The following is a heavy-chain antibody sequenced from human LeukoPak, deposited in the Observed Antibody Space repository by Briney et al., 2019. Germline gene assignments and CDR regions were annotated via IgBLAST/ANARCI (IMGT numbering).Heavy chain of an antibody. V-gene: IGHV3-30*02. J-gene: IGHJ4*02. Sequence: GGSLRLSCAASGFTFSSHGMHWVRQAPGKGLEWVAFIRYDGSNKYYADSVKGRFTISRDNSKNTLYLQMNSLRAEDTAVYYCAKGFGYSYGGPFDYWGQGTLVTVSS. CDR2: IRYDGSNK. CDR3: AKGFGYSYGGPFDY. D-gene: IGHD5-18*01. CDR1: GFTFSSHG.